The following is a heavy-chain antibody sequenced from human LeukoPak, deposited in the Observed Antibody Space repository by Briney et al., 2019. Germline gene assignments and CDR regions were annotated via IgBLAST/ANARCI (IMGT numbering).Heavy chain of an antibody. CDR3: ARGSGWLTYYFDY. CDR1: GGSISSYY. V-gene: IGHV4-59*08. D-gene: IGHD6-19*01. CDR2: IYYSGST. Sequence: SETLSLTCTVSGGSISSYYWSWIRQPPGKGLEWIGYIYYSGSTNYNPSLKSRVTISVDTSKNQFSLKLSSVTAADTAVYYCARGSGWLTYYFDYWGQGTLVTVSS. J-gene: IGHJ4*02.